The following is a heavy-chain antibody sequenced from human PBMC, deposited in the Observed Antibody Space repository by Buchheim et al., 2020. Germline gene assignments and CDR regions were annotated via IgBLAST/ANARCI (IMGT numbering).Heavy chain of an antibody. CDR3: ARRVRYRSGYNFDF. Sequence: EVQLVQSGAEVKRPGESLKISCQGSGYSFTGAYIAWVRQMPGKGLEWMGNIYPGDSYTAYNPSFQGQVTMSVDKSIRTAYLQWYILKASDSAVYYGARRVRYRSGYNFDFWGQGTL. V-gene: IGHV5-51*01. J-gene: IGHJ4*02. CDR1: GYSFTGAY. D-gene: IGHD3-22*01. CDR2: IYPGDSYT.